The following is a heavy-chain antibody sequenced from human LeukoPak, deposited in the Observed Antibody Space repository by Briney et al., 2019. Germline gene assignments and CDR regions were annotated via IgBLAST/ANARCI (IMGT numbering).Heavy chain of an antibody. V-gene: IGHV3-11*01. CDR3: ARDPDYGDPY. CDR2: ITSSGTTT. CDR1: GFTLTGHY. D-gene: IGHD4-17*01. J-gene: IGHJ4*02. Sequence: KSGGSLRLSCTVSGFTLTGHYMSWFRQSPGRGLEWISWITSSGTTTDYADSVKGRFTISRDNTKNSVYLQMSSLRADDTAVYYCARDPDYGDPYWGQGTLVTVSS.